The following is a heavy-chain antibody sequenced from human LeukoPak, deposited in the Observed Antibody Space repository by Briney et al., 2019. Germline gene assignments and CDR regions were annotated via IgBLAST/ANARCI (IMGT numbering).Heavy chain of an antibody. CDR1: DYSISSGYY. J-gene: IGHJ5*02. D-gene: IGHD3-16*01. CDR2: IYHSGST. V-gene: IGHV4-38-2*02. CDR3: ARGGDYVWENYFWWFDP. Sequence: PSETLSLTCTVSDYSISSGYYWGWIRQPPGKGLEWLGSIYHSGSTYYNPSLKSRVTISVDTSKNQFSLKLSSVTAADTAAYYCARGGDYVWENYFWWFDPWGQGTLITVSS.